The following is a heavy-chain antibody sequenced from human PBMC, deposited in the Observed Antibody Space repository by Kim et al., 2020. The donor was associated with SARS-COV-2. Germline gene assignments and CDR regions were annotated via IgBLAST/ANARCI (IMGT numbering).Heavy chain of an antibody. J-gene: IGHJ6*02. CDR1: GGTFSSYA. CDR3: ARDRGSVTYGPRYYYYGMDV. D-gene: IGHD4-17*01. CDR2: IIPIFGTA. V-gene: IGHV1-69*13. Sequence: SVKVSCKASGGTFSSYAISWVRQAPGQGLEWMGGIIPIFGTANYAQKFQGRVTITADESTSTAYMELSSLRSEDTAVYYCARDRGSVTYGPRYYYYGMDVWGQGTTVTVSS.